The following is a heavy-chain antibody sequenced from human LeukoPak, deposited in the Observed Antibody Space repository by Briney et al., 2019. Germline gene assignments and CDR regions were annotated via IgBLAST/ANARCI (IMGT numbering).Heavy chain of an antibody. V-gene: IGHV3-74*01. D-gene: IGHD5-18*01. Sequence: QPGGSLRLSCAASGFGFSVYWMPWVPEAPRKGLVWVAHINEDGTSASHADSVKGRFTISRDNAKNTLYLQMNSLTVEDTAVYYCARVPTNSYGFGQWGQGSLVTVSS. J-gene: IGHJ4*02. CDR2: INEDGTSA. CDR3: ARVPTNSYGFGQ. CDR1: GFGFSVYW.